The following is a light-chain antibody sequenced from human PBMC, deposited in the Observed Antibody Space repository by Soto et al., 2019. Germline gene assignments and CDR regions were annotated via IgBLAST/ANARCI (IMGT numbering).Light chain of an antibody. V-gene: IGLV2-14*01. CDR3: TSYTITSTYV. Sequence: QSVLTQPASVSGSPGQSITISCTGTSSDVGSYNHVSWYQQHPGKAPKLIIWDVSNRPSGVSYRFSGSKSGNTASLTISGLQAEDEADYYCTSYTITSTYVFGTGTRSPS. J-gene: IGLJ1*01. CDR2: DVS. CDR1: SSDVGSYNH.